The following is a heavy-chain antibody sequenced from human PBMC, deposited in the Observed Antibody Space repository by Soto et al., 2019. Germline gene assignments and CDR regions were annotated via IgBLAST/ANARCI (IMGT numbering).Heavy chain of an antibody. Sequence: PSETLSLTCAVSGGSISSGGYSWSWIRQPPGKGLEWIGYIYHSGSTYYNPSLKSRVTISVDRSKNQFSLKLSSVTAADTAVYYCASLNYDSSGPLYYWGQGTLVTVSS. CDR2: IYHSGST. CDR3: ASLNYDSSGPLYY. J-gene: IGHJ4*02. D-gene: IGHD3-22*01. CDR1: GGSISSGGYS. V-gene: IGHV4-30-2*01.